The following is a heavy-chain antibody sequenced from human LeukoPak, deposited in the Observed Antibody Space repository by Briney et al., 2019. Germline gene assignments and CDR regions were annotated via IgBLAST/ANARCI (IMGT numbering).Heavy chain of an antibody. CDR1: GGSFSDYF. V-gene: IGHV4-34*01. CDR3: ARHKTRYSGSYYGPPDY. D-gene: IGHD1-26*01. J-gene: IGHJ4*02. CDR2: INHSGST. Sequence: SETLSLTCAVCGGSFSDYFWSWIRQPPGKGLEWIGEINHSGSTNYNPSLKSRVTISVDTSKNQFSLKLSSVTAADTAVYYCARHKTRYSGSYYGPPDYWGQGTLVTVSS.